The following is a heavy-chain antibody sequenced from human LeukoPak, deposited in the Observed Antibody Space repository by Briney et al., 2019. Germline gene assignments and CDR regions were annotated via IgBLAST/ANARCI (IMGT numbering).Heavy chain of an antibody. V-gene: IGHV3-7*01. J-gene: IGHJ4*02. CDR3: ARAGPYQLPPRPVDY. CDR1: GFTFSSYW. CDR2: INQDGSGE. D-gene: IGHD2-2*01. Sequence: GGSLGLSCAASGFTFSSYWMSWVRQAPGKGLEWVANINQDGSGEYYVDSVKGRFTISRDNAKNSLFLQMNSLRAEDTAIYYCARAGPYQLPPRPVDYWGQGTLVTVSS.